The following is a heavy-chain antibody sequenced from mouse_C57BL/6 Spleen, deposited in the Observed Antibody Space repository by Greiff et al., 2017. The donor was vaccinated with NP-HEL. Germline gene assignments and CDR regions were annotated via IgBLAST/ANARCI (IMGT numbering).Heavy chain of an antibody. CDR1: GYAFTNYL. Sequence: QVQLQQSGAELVRPGTSVKVSCKASGYAFTNYLIEWVKQRPGQGLEWIGVINPGSGGTNYNEKFKGKATLTADKSSSTAYMQLSSLTSEDSAVYFCARSGYYYGSEWGQGTTLTVSS. V-gene: IGHV1-54*01. D-gene: IGHD1-1*01. CDR3: ARSGYYYGSE. CDR2: INPGSGGT. J-gene: IGHJ2*01.